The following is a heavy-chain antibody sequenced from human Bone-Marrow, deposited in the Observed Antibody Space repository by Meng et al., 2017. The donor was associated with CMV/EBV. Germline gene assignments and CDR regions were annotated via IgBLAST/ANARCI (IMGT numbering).Heavy chain of an antibody. CDR3: AKDPPLFDY. J-gene: IGHJ4*02. CDR2: IRNDGSNK. CDR1: GSIFSSYG. Sequence: GASLKISCAASGSIFSSYGMHWVRQAPGKGLEWVAFIRNDGSNKYYANSVKGRFTISRDNSKNTLYLQMNRLIAEDTAVYYCAKDPPLFDYWGQGTLVTVSS. V-gene: IGHV3-30*02.